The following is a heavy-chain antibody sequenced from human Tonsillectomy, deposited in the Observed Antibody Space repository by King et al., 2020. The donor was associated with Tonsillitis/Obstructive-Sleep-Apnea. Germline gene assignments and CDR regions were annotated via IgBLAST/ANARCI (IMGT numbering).Heavy chain of an antibody. CDR3: ARVGDYYYYMDV. V-gene: IGHV1-46*01. CDR1: GYTFTSYY. D-gene: IGHD3-16*01. Sequence: QVQLVQSGAEVKKPGASVKVSCKASGYTFTSYYMNWVRQAPGQGLEWMGIMKPSGCSTSYAQKFQGRVNMTRDTSTSTVYMVLSRLRSEDTAVYYCARVGDYYYYMDVWGKGTTITVSS. CDR2: MKPSGCST. J-gene: IGHJ6*03.